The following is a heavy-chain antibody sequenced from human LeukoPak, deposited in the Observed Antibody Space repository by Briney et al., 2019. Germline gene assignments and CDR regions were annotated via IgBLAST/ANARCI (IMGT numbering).Heavy chain of an antibody. CDR2: TSDSGGST. CDR1: SGFTFSSYA. Sequence: GALRLSCAASSGFTFSSYAMTWVRQAPGKGLEWVSGTSDSGGSTYYADSVKGRFTVSRDNSKNTLYLQMNSLRAEDTAVYYCARGQQLVRAYYYYGMDVWGQGTTVTVSS. D-gene: IGHD6-13*01. J-gene: IGHJ6*02. V-gene: IGHV3-23*01. CDR3: ARGQQLVRAYYYYGMDV.